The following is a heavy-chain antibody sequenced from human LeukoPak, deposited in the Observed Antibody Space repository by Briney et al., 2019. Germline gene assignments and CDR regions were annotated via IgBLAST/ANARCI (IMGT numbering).Heavy chain of an antibody. J-gene: IGHJ3*02. CDR1: GFTFTSYS. CDR3: AGDSRYAFDI. CDR2: ISSGSGTI. Sequence: GGSLRLSCAASGFTFTSYSMNWVRQAPGKGLEWVSYISSGSGTIYYADSVKGRFTVSRDNAQNSLYLQMNSLRDEDSAVYYCAGDSRYAFDIWGQGTRVTVSS. V-gene: IGHV3-48*02.